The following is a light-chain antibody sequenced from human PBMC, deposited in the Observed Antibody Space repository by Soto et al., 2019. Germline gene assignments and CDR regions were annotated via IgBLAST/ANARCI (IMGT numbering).Light chain of an antibody. V-gene: IGKV3-11*01. CDR3: QQRSNWRFT. Sequence: EIVLTQSPATLSLSPGERATLSCRASQSVSSYLAWYQQKPGQAPRLLIYDASNRATGIPARFSGGGSGTDFTLTISSVEPDDFAVYYCQQRSNWRFTFSPGTRVDIK. J-gene: IGKJ3*01. CDR2: DAS. CDR1: QSVSSY.